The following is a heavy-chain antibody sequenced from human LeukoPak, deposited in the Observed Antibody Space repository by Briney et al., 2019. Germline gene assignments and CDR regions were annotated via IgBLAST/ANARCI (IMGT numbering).Heavy chain of an antibody. Sequence: GGSLRLSCTASGFTFDNYAMHWVRQAPGKGLEWVSGISWHSADINYADSVKGRFTISRDNAKNSLYLQMNNLRTEDAALYYCGKDTGASGTYLDAFDIWGQGTMVTVPS. J-gene: IGHJ3*02. CDR3: GKDTGASGTYLDAFDI. V-gene: IGHV3-9*01. CDR1: GFTFDNYA. D-gene: IGHD3-10*01. CDR2: ISWHSADI.